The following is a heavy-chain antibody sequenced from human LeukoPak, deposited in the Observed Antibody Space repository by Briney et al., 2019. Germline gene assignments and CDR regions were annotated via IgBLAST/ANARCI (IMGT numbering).Heavy chain of an antibody. V-gene: IGHV4-4*02. J-gene: IGHJ5*02. CDR2: IYHSGST. D-gene: IGHD3-10*01. Sequence: PSGTLSLTCAVSGGSLSTTSWWVWLRQPPGKGLEWIGSIYHSGSTYYNPSLKSRVTISVDTSKNQFSLKLSSVTAADTAVYYCARSYGSGSYSPFDPWGQGTLVTVSS. CDR1: GGSLSTTSW. CDR3: ARSYGSGSYSPFDP.